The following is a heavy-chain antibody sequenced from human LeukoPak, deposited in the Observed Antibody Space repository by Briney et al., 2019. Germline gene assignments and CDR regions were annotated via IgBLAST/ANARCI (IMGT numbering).Heavy chain of an antibody. Sequence: PGGSLRLSCAASGFTFSSYDMKWVRQAPGKGLEWVSYISSSGNTIYYTDSVKGRFTISRDNAQNSLYLQMNSLRAEDTAVYYCARYSSSWHYYFDYWGQGTLVTVSS. CDR3: ARYSSSWHYYFDY. V-gene: IGHV3-48*03. J-gene: IGHJ4*02. CDR2: ISSSGNTI. D-gene: IGHD6-13*01. CDR1: GFTFSSYD.